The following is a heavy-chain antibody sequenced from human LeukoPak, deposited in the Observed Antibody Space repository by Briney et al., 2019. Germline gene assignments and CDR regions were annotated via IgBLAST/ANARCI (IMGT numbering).Heavy chain of an antibody. D-gene: IGHD1-26*01. V-gene: IGHV1-46*01. CDR3: ARDNSVGDVAWWFDP. J-gene: IGHJ5*02. CDR1: GYSFTNHY. CDR2: INPRGSST. Sequence: ASVKVSCKSCGYSFTNHYMHWVRQATGQGLEWLGLINPRGSSTLYAQKFQGRVTMTRDMSTTTDYMELSSLRSEDTAVYYCARDNSVGDVAWWFDPWGQGTLVTVSS.